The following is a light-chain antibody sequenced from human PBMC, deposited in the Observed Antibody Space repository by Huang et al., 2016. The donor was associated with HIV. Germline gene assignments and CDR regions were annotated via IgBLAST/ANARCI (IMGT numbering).Light chain of an antibody. CDR2: ATS. Sequence: DIQMTQSPPSLSASLGDRVTITCRASQSITTYLNWYRHKPGEAPELLIHATSTWQNGVPSRFSGGGSGTDFTLTITNLQPEDVASYYCQQSYNPPYTFGRGTKVDIK. V-gene: IGKV1-39*01. CDR1: QSITTY. J-gene: IGKJ2*01. CDR3: QQSYNPPYT.